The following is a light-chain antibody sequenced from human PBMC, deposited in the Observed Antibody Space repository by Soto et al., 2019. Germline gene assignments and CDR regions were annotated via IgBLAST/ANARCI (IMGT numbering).Light chain of an antibody. CDR2: DAS. Sequence: DIQMTQSPSTLSASVGDRVTITCRASQSISSWLAWYQQKPGKAPKLLIYDASSLESGVPSRFSGSGSGTEFTLTISSMQPDDFANYYCQHRSFAQGTKVDIK. V-gene: IGKV1-5*01. J-gene: IGKJ1*01. CDR3: QHRS. CDR1: QSISSW.